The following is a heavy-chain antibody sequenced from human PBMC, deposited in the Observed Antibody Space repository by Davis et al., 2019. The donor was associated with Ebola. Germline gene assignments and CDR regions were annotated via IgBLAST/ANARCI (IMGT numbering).Heavy chain of an antibody. J-gene: IGHJ6*02. D-gene: IGHD2-2*01. CDR2: ISSSGSTI. V-gene: IGHV3-48*03. Sequence: GEFLKISCAASGFTFSSYEMNWVRQAPGKGLEWVSYISSSGSTIYYADSVKGRFTISRDNAKNSLYLQMNSLRAEDTAVYYCARDDVDYCSSTSCYEGVYYYYGMDVWGQGTTVTVSS. CDR3: ARDDVDYCSSTSCYEGVYYYYGMDV. CDR1: GFTFSSYE.